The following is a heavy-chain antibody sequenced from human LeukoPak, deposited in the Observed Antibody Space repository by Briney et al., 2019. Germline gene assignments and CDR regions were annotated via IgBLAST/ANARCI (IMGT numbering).Heavy chain of an antibody. CDR1: GYSFTSYW. V-gene: IGHV5-51*01. J-gene: IGHJ4*02. CDR3: ARHSYRSGWFQPAFDY. CDR2: IYPGDSDT. D-gene: IGHD6-19*01. Sequence: GESLKISCKGSGYSFTSYWIGWVRQMPGKGLEWMGIIYPGDSDTRYSPSFQGQVTISADKSISTAYLQWSSLKASDTAMYYCARHSYRSGWFQPAFDYWGQGTLVTVSS.